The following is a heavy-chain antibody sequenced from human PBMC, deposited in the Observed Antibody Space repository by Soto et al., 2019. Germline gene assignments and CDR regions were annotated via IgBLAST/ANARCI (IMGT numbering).Heavy chain of an antibody. CDR3: ARGASSFDP. D-gene: IGHD6-6*01. CDR1: GFTVSSHY. J-gene: IGHJ5*02. CDR2: IYSDGST. Sequence: EVQLVETGGGLIQRGGSLRLSCAASGFTVSSHYMTWVRQAPGKGLEWVSLIYSDGSTYYADSVKGRFTISRDNSKNTLYLQMNSLRAEDTAVYYCARGASSFDPWGQGTLVTVSS. V-gene: IGHV3-53*02.